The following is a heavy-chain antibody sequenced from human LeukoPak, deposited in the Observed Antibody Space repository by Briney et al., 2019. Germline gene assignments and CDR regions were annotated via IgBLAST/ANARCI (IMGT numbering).Heavy chain of an antibody. V-gene: IGHV3-23*01. CDR2: ISGSGGST. Sequence: GGSLRLSCAASGFTFSSYAMSWVRQAPGKGLEWVSAISGSGGSTYYADSVKGRFTISRDNSKNTLYLQMNSLRAEDTAVYYCAREPGPHYYDSSGSQFQHWGQGTLVTVSS. CDR1: GFTFSSYA. D-gene: IGHD3-22*01. CDR3: AREPGPHYYDSSGSQFQH. J-gene: IGHJ1*01.